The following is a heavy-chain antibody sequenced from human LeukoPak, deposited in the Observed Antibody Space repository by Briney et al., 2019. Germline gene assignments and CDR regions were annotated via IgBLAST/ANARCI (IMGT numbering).Heavy chain of an antibody. J-gene: IGHJ4*02. Sequence: GASVKVSCKACGYTFTDYYMHWVRQAPGQGLEWMGWINPNSGGTNFAQKFQGRVAMTRDTSISTAYMELGSLRSDDTAVYYCARARWQLVPYFDSWGQGTLVTVSS. V-gene: IGHV1-2*02. CDR1: GYTFTDYY. D-gene: IGHD6-6*01. CDR3: ARARWQLVPYFDS. CDR2: INPNSGGT.